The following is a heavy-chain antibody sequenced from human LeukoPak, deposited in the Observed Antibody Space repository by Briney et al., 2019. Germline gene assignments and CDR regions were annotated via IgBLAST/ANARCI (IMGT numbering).Heavy chain of an antibody. CDR3: ARDAFSGYSSSWHEDF. V-gene: IGHV1-2*02. D-gene: IGHD6-13*01. CDR2: INPTSGAT. J-gene: IGHJ4*02. CDR1: GYTSTGYY. Sequence: GASVKVSCKASGYTSTGYYMHWVRQAPGQGLEWMGWINPTSGATNYAQKFLGRMTMTRDTFITTAYMELNRLTSDDTAVYFCARDAFSGYSSSWHEDFWGQGTLVTVSS.